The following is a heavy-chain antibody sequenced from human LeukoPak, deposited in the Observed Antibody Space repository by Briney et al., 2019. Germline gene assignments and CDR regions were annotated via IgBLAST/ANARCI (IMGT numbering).Heavy chain of an antibody. J-gene: IGHJ4*02. CDR2: IYYSGTT. D-gene: IGHD2-8*02. CDR3: TRDREHWSL. Sequence: SETLSLTCAVSGGSISYSYWSWIRQSPGRGLEWIGWIYYSGTTTYNPSLQSRVTISVDTSKNQISLKLRSVTAPDTAPYYCTRDREHWSLWGQGTVVSVSS. V-gene: IGHV4-59*01. CDR1: GGSISYSY.